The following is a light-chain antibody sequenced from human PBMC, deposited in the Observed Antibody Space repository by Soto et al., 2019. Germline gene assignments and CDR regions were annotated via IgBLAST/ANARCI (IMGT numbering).Light chain of an antibody. Sequence: DIPMTQSPSSLSASVGDRVSVTCRTSQNITKFLNWYQEKPGKAPKVLIYVTSNLKNGVPSRFSGSGSGTHFTLSSSSLQPEDFATYYCQQTFRDSRTFGPGTRVEVK. CDR3: QQTFRDSRT. J-gene: IGKJ1*01. CDR1: QNITKF. V-gene: IGKV1-39*01. CDR2: VTS.